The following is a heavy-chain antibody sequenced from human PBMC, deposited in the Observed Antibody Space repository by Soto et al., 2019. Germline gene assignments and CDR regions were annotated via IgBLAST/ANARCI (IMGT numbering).Heavy chain of an antibody. D-gene: IGHD3-22*01. V-gene: IGHV3-30-3*01. CDR3: AKDRLSSGYYYRGSYYYYGMDV. J-gene: IGHJ6*02. CDR1: GFTFSSYA. CDR2: ISYDGSNK. Sequence: PGGSLRLSCAASGFTFSSYAMHWVRQAPGKGLEWVAVISYDGSNKYYADSVKGRFTIPRDNSKNTLYLQMNSLRAEDTAVYYCAKDRLSSGYYYRGSYYYYGMDVWGQGTTVTVSS.